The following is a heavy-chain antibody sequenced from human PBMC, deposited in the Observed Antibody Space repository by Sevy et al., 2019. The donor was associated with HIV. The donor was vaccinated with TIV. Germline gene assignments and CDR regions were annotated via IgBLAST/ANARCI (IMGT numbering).Heavy chain of an antibody. V-gene: IGHV4-59*01. CDR2: IYYSGST. Sequence: SETLSLTCTVYGDSIGTYYWTWIRQPPGKGLEWIGYIYYSGSTKYNPSLKSRVTISVDTSKNQFSLKLSSVTAADTAVYYCARAGSSSPPTYFFDYWGHGTLVTVSS. CDR3: ARAGSSSPPTYFFDY. CDR1: GDSIGTYY. J-gene: IGHJ4*01. D-gene: IGHD6-6*01.